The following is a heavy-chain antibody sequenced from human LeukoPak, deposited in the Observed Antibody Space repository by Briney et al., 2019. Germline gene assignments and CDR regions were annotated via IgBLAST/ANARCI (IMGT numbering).Heavy chain of an antibody. CDR3: ARHDVTEVAFDI. Sequence: SETLSLTCTVSGGSISSYYWSWIRQPAGKGLEWIGRIYTSGSTSYNPSLKSRVTISVDTSKNQLSLKVGSVTAADTAVYYCARHDVTEVAFDIWGQGTMVTVSS. CDR2: IYTSGST. V-gene: IGHV4-4*07. CDR1: GGSISSYY. J-gene: IGHJ3*02.